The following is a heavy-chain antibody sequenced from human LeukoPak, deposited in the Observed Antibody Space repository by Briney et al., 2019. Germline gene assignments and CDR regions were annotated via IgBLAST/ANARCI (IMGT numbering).Heavy chain of an antibody. V-gene: IGHV3-7*04. CDR2: IKQDGSEE. J-gene: IGHJ3*01. CDR1: GFMFSNYW. CDR3: TRGKSGFDF. Sequence: PGGSLRLSCAASGFMFSNYWMSWVRQAPGKGLEWVANIKQDGSEENYVDSVKGRFTTSRDNAKNSLFLQMTSLRAEDTAVYYCTRGKSGFDFWGPGTVVTVSS. D-gene: IGHD3-10*01.